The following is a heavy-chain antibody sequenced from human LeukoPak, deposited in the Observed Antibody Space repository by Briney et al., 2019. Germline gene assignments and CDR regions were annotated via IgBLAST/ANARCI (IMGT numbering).Heavy chain of an antibody. V-gene: IGHV3-7*01. CDR3: ARDGDRVVVVAATTIDY. CDR2: IKQDGSEK. D-gene: IGHD2-15*01. CDR1: GFTFSSYW. J-gene: IGHJ4*02. Sequence: PGGSLRLSCAASGFTFSSYWMSWVRQAPGKGLEWVANIKQDGSEKYYVDSVKGRFTISRDNAKNSLYLQMNSLRAEDTAVYYCARDGDRVVVVAATTIDYWGQGTLVTVSS.